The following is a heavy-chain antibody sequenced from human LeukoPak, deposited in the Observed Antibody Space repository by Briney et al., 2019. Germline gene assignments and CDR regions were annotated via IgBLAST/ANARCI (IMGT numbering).Heavy chain of an antibody. Sequence: ASVKVSCKASGYTFTSYDINWVRQAPGQGLEWMGWMNPNSANTGYAQKFQGRVTMTKNTSISTAYMELSSLRSEDTAVYYCARGVASLYYFDDWGQGVLVTVSS. V-gene: IGHV1-8*01. CDR1: GYTFTSYD. CDR3: ARGVASLYYFDD. J-gene: IGHJ4*02. CDR2: MNPNSANT.